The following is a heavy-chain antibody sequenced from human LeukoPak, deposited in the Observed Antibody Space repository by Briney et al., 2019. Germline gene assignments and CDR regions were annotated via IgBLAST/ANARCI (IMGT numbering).Heavy chain of an antibody. CDR1: GFTFSSYG. J-gene: IGHJ4*02. Sequence: GGSLRLSCAASGFTFSSYGMRWVRRAPGKGLEWVALISYDGSNKYYADSVKGRFTISRDNSKNTLYLQMNSLRAEDTAVYYCAEDTNYYDTSGPLDYWGQGTLVTVSS. V-gene: IGHV3-30*18. CDR2: ISYDGSNK. CDR3: AEDTNYYDTSGPLDY. D-gene: IGHD3-22*01.